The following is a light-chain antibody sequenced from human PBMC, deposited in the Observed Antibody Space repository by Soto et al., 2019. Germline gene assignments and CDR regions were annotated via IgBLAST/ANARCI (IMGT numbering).Light chain of an antibody. Sequence: EIVMTQSPATLSVSPGERATLSCRASQSVSSNLAWYQQKPGQAPRLLIYGASTRATGIPARFSGSGSGTEFTLTISSLQSEEFAVYYCQQYNNWPITFGKGTRLEIK. J-gene: IGKJ5*01. CDR1: QSVSSN. CDR3: QQYNNWPIT. V-gene: IGKV3-15*01. CDR2: GAS.